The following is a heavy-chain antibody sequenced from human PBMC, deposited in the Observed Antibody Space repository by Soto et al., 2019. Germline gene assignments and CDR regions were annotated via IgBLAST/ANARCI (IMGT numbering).Heavy chain of an antibody. J-gene: IGHJ3*02. D-gene: IGHD3-3*01. Sequence: SETLSLTCTVSGGSISSSSYYWGWIRQPPGKGLEWIGSIYYSGSTYYNPSLKSRVTISVDTSKNQFSLKLSSVTAADTAVYYCARVFGWYDFWSLWAFDIWGQGTMVTVSS. CDR2: IYYSGST. CDR3: ARVFGWYDFWSLWAFDI. CDR1: GGSISSSSYY. V-gene: IGHV4-39*01.